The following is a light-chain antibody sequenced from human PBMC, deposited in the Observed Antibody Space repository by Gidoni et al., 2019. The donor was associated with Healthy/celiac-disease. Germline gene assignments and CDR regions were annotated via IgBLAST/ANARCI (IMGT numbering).Light chain of an antibody. Sequence: DIQMTEAPSSLSASVGDRVTITCRASQSISSYLNWYQQKPGKAPKLLIYAASSLQGGVPSRFGGSGSGTDFTLTISSLQPEDFATYYCQQSYSTLRTFGQGTKVEIK. J-gene: IGKJ1*01. CDR1: QSISSY. V-gene: IGKV1-39*01. CDR3: QQSYSTLRT. CDR2: AAS.